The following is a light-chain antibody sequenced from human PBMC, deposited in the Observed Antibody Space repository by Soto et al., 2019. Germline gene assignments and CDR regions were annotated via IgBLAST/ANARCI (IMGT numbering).Light chain of an antibody. J-gene: IGKJ1*01. Sequence: DIQMTQSPSALSASIGDRLTITCRASQNVSTWLAWYQQKPGKAPRSLIFDASRLESGVSSRLSGTGSGTEFTLTINNLQPDDSGTYFCQHYYAFSPWTFGQGTKVQIK. CDR2: DAS. V-gene: IGKV1-5*01. CDR1: QNVSTW. CDR3: QHYYAFSPWT.